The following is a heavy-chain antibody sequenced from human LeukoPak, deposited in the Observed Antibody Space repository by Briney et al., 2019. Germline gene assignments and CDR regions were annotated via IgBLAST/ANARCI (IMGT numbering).Heavy chain of an antibody. D-gene: IGHD3-10*01. Sequence: SETLSLTCTVSGGSISSYYWSWIRQPPGKGLEWIGYIYYSGSTNYNPSLKSRVTISVDTSGNQFSLKLSFVTAAGTAVYYCARHEYNYGSGTYYYYGMDVWGQGTTVTVAS. CDR2: IYYSGST. V-gene: IGHV4-59*08. CDR3: ARHEYNYGSGTYYYYGMDV. J-gene: IGHJ6*02. CDR1: GGSISSYY.